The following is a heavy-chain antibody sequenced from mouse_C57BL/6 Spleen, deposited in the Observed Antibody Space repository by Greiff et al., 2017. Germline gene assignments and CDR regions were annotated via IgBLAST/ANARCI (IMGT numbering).Heavy chain of an antibody. V-gene: IGHV1-22*01. CDR2: INPNNGGT. CDR1: GYTFTDYN. CDR3: ARRGMGVTPYYYAMDY. Sequence: VQLQQSGPELVKPGASVKMSCKASGYTFTDYNMHWVKQSHGKSLEWIGYINPNNGGTSYNQKFKGKATLTVNKSSSTAYMELRSLTSEDSAVYYCARRGMGVTPYYYAMDYWGQGTSVTVSS. D-gene: IGHD2-2*01. J-gene: IGHJ4*01.